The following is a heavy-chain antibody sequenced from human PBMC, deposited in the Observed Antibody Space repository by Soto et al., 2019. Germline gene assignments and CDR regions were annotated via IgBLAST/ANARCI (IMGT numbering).Heavy chain of an antibody. V-gene: IGHV3-23*01. D-gene: IGHD4-17*01. J-gene: IGHJ3*02. CDR3: TRLGAHGAFDI. Sequence: GGSLRLSCAASGVTFSNFAMSWVRQAPGKGLEWVSGISGSGISTFYADSVKGRFTISRDDSKNTAYLQRNSLKTEDTAVYYRTRLGAHGAFDIWGQGTMVTVSS. CDR2: ISGSGIST. CDR1: GVTFSNFA.